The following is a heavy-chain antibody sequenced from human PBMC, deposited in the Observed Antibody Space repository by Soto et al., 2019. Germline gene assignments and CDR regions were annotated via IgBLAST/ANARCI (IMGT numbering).Heavy chain of an antibody. CDR3: ARARGDSSGYYQSPDY. Sequence: SGPTLVNPTQTLTLTCTFSGFSLSTSGMCVSWIRQPPGKALEWLALIDWDDDKYYSTSLKTRLTISKDTSKNQVILTMTNMDQVDTATYYCARARGDSSGYYQSPDYWGQGTLVTISS. D-gene: IGHD3-22*01. J-gene: IGHJ4*02. CDR1: GFSLSTSGMC. CDR2: IDWDDDK. V-gene: IGHV2-70*01.